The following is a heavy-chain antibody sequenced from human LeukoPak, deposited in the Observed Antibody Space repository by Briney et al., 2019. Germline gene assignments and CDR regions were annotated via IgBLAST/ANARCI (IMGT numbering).Heavy chain of an antibody. CDR1: GYTFTSYG. V-gene: IGHV1-18*01. CDR2: ISGINGNT. CDR3: ARGTVGGKDYFYMDV. Sequence: ASVKVSCKTSGYTFTSYGINWVRQAPGQGLEWMGWISGINGNTNLAQKTQGRVTLTTDSSTRTGYMELRSLRSDDTAVYYCARGTVGGKDYFYMDVWGKGTTVTVSS. D-gene: IGHD4-11*01. J-gene: IGHJ6*03.